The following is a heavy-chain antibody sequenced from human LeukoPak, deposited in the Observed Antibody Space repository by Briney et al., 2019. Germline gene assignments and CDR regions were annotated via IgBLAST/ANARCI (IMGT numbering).Heavy chain of an antibody. CDR3: ARDGSSWSNWLDP. D-gene: IGHD6-13*01. CDR2: INNDGSTT. CDR1: GFSFSSDW. J-gene: IGHJ5*02. V-gene: IGHV3-74*01. Sequence: GGSLRLSCAASGFSFSSDWMHWVRQAPGKGLVWVSRINNDGSTTAYADSVKGRFTISRDNAKNTLYLQMNSLRAEDTAVYYCARDGSSWSNWLDPWGQGTLVTVSS.